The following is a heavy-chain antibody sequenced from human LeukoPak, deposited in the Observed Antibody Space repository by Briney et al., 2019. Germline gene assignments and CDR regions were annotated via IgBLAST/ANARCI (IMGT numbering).Heavy chain of an antibody. Sequence: PGGSLRLSCTASGFTLSSYNMNWVRQAPGKGLEWVSYISSSSSTIYYADSVRGRFTISRDNAKNSLYLQMNSLRAEDTAVYYCARGYYHGSGRYKGNFDYWGQGTLVTVSS. CDR1: GFTLSSYN. CDR2: ISSSSSTI. V-gene: IGHV3-48*01. D-gene: IGHD3-10*01. CDR3: ARGYYHGSGRYKGNFDY. J-gene: IGHJ4*02.